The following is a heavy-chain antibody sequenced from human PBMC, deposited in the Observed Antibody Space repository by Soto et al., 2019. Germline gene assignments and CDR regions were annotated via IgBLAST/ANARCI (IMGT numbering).Heavy chain of an antibody. Sequence: PGGSLRLSCAASGFTFSSYAMSWVRQAPGKGLEWVSAITGSGGATYYADSVKGRFTVSRDSSKNTLYLQMNSLRAEDTAVYYCARVIAAAGTDYYYYYYMDVWGKGTTVTVS. CDR3: ARVIAAAGTDYYYYYYMDV. CDR1: GFTFSSYA. D-gene: IGHD6-13*01. V-gene: IGHV3-23*01. J-gene: IGHJ6*03. CDR2: ITGSGGAT.